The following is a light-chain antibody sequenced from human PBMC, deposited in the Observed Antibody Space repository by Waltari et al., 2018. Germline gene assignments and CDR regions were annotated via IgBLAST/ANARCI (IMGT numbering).Light chain of an antibody. V-gene: IGLV3-1*01. J-gene: IGLJ1*01. Sequence: SYDLTQPPSVSVSPGQTASITCPGDKLGDNYVCRYQQKPGLSPVLVIYQDTKRPSGIPERFSGSISENTATLTISGTQAVDEADYYCQAWDTSTYVFGSGTRVTVL. CDR1: KLGDNY. CDR3: QAWDTSTYV. CDR2: QDT.